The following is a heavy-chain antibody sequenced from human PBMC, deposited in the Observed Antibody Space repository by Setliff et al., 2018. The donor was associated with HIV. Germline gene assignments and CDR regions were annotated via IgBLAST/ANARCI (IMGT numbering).Heavy chain of an antibody. CDR2: ISHTGNT. CDR3: ARVSSTYWYSIFRNYYYHMDV. CDR1: GGSFTDYY. V-gene: IGHV4-34*01. Sequence: SETLSLTCDVSGGSFTDYYWSWVRQTPEKGLEWIGEISHTGNTDYNPSLESRLTLSVDTSNKRFSMRLSSVTAADTAVYYCARVSSTYWYSIFRNYYYHMDVWGKGTTVTVSS. J-gene: IGHJ6*03. D-gene: IGHD2-8*02.